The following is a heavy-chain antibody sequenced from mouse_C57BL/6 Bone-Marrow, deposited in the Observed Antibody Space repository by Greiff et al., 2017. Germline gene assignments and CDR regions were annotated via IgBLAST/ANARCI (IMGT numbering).Heavy chain of an antibody. J-gene: IGHJ2*01. CDR2: FHPYNDDT. CDR3: ARLNWDVGYFDY. Sequence: VKLVESGAELVKPGASVKMSCKASGYTFTTYPIEWMQQNHGKSLEWIGNFHPYNDDTKYNEKIKGKATLTVEKSSSTVYLELSRLTSDDSAVYYCARLNWDVGYFDYWGQGTTLTVSS. D-gene: IGHD4-1*01. CDR1: GYTFTTYP. V-gene: IGHV1-47*01.